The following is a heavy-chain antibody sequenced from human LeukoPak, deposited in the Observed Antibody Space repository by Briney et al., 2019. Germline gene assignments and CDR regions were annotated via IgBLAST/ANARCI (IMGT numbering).Heavy chain of an antibody. D-gene: IGHD3-22*01. Sequence: ASVKVSCKASGYTFTSYGISWVRQAPGQGLEWMGWISAYNGNTNYAQKLQGRVTMTTDTSTRTAYMELRSLRSDDTAVYYCAREVPYDSSRYYQPFDYWGQGTLVTVSS. CDR2: ISAYNGNT. V-gene: IGHV1-18*01. CDR1: GYTFTSYG. J-gene: IGHJ4*02. CDR3: AREVPYDSSRYYQPFDY.